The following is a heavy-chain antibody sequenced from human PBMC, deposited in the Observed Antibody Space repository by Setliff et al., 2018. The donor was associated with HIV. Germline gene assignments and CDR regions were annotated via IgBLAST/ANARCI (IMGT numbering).Heavy chain of an antibody. CDR1: GDSITNDDYY. D-gene: IGHD3-10*01. V-gene: IGHV4-39*07. CDR2: INHSGST. CDR3: ARDRYAGEIDY. Sequence: SETLSLTCTVSGDSITNDDYYWGWIRQPPGKGLEWIGEINHSGSTNYNPSLKSRVTISVDTSKNQFSLRLSSVIAADTAVYYCARDRYAGEIDYWGQGTLVTVSS. J-gene: IGHJ4*02.